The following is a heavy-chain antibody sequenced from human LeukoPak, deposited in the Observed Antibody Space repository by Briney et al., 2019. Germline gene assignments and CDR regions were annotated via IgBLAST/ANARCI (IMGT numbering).Heavy chain of an antibody. Sequence: GGSLRLSCAASGFTFSSYAMHWVRQAPGKGLEWVAVISYDGSNKYYADSVKGRFTISRDNAKNSLYLQMNSLRAEDTALYYCARDYVLLWFGEAKANYMDVWGKGTTVTVSS. CDR3: ARDYVLLWFGEAKANYMDV. D-gene: IGHD3-10*01. J-gene: IGHJ6*03. V-gene: IGHV3-30*04. CDR2: ISYDGSNK. CDR1: GFTFSSYA.